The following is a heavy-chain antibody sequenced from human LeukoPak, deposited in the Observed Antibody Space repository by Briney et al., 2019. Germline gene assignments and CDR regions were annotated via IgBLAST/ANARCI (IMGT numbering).Heavy chain of an antibody. J-gene: IGHJ4*02. CDR1: GNNFATSW. CDR2: IYPGDSDT. CDR3: ARRDYGDYVLIDY. Sequence: GESLKISCKASGNNFATSWIGWVRQMPGKGLEWMGIIYPGDSDTRYSPSFQGQVTISADKSISTAYLQWSSLKASDTAMYYCARRDYGDYVLIDYWGQGTLVTVSS. V-gene: IGHV5-51*01. D-gene: IGHD4-17*01.